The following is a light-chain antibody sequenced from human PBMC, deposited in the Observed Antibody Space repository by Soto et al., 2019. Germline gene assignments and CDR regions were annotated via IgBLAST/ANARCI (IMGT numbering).Light chain of an antibody. Sequence: DIVMTQSPDSLAVSLGERATINCKSSQSVLYSSNNKNYLAWYQQKPGQPPKLLIYWASTRESGVPDRFSGSGSGTDFTLTISRLEPEDFAVYYCQHYGSSPPWTFGQGTKVEIK. CDR1: QSVLYSSNNKNY. V-gene: IGKV4-1*01. CDR3: QHYGSSPPWT. J-gene: IGKJ1*01. CDR2: WAS.